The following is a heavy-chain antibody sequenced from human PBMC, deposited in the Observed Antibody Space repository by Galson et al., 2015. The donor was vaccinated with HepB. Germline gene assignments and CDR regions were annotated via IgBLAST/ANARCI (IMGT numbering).Heavy chain of an antibody. Sequence: SLRLSCAASGFTFSSYWMHWVRQAPGKGLVWVSRINSDGSSTSYADSVKGRFTISRDNAKNTLYLQMNSLRAEDTAVYYCARELGKKWLLLRFVVNDAFDIWGQGTMVTVSS. D-gene: IGHD3-22*01. V-gene: IGHV3-74*01. J-gene: IGHJ3*02. CDR3: ARELGKKWLLLRFVVNDAFDI. CDR1: GFTFSSYW. CDR2: INSDGSST.